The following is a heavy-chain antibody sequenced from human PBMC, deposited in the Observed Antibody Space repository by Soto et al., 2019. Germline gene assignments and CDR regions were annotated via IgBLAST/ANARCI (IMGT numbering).Heavy chain of an antibody. CDR1: GDSISTNNVA. V-gene: IGHV6-1*01. Sequence: QVQLQQSGPGLVKPSQTLSLTCAISGDSISTNNVAWNSIRQSPSGGLEWLGRTGYTSKWYNDYAVSVRSRITINPATSKNQFSLQLNSVTLDDTAVYYCARGTYSAFDYWGQGPLVTVSS. D-gene: IGHD5-18*01. CDR3: ARGTYSAFDY. J-gene: IGHJ4*02. CDR2: TGYTSKWYN.